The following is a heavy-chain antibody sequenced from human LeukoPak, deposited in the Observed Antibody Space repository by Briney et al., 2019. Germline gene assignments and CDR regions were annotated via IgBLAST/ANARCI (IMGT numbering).Heavy chain of an antibody. CDR1: GFTFSSYW. CDR3: VRDYVWGTYVPDY. Sequence: PGGSLRLSCAASGFTFSSYWMSWFRQIPGKGLEWLGNIKTDGSEKYYLDSVRGRFTISRDNAKNSLFLQMNSLRGEDTAVYYCVRDYVWGTYVPDYWGQGTLVTVTS. D-gene: IGHD3-16*01. J-gene: IGHJ4*02. CDR2: IKTDGSEK. V-gene: IGHV3-7*01.